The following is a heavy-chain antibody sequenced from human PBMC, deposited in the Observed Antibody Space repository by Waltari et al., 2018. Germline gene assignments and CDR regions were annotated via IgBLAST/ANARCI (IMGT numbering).Heavy chain of an antibody. V-gene: IGHV3-73*01. Sequence: LKLSCAASGFTFSDFTMYWVRQASGKGLEWVGHIRSKANNYATGNAASVKGRFTVSRDDSKNTAYLQMNSLRTEDTAIYYCTNFMSGWGQGTTVTVSS. CDR1: GFTFSDFT. J-gene: IGHJ6*02. CDR3: TNFMSG. D-gene: IGHD3-10*01. CDR2: IRSKANNYAT.